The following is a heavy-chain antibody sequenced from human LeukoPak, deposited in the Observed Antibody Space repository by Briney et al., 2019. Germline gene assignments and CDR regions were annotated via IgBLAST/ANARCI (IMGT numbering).Heavy chain of an antibody. CDR2: ISAYNGNT. CDR1: GYTFTSYG. Sequence: ASVKVSCKASGYTFTSYGISWVRQAPGQGLEWMGWISAYNGNTNYAQKLQGRATMTTDTSTSTAYMELRSLRSDDTAVYYCARDWGGYCGSTSCYLYNWFDPWGQGTLVTVSS. V-gene: IGHV1-18*01. CDR3: ARDWGGYCGSTSCYLYNWFDP. D-gene: IGHD2-2*01. J-gene: IGHJ5*02.